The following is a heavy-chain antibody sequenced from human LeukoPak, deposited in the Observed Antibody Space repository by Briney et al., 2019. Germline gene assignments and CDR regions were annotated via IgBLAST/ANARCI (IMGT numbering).Heavy chain of an antibody. V-gene: IGHV3-74*01. D-gene: IGHD2-2*01. CDR1: GFTFSSYW. CDR2: INSDGSST. CDR3: AKSSDGSTSFDQ. Sequence: GGSLRLSCAASGFTFSSYWMHWVRQAPGKGLVWVSRINSDGSSTSYADSVKGRFTISRDNAKNTLYLQMNSLRAEDMALYYCAKSSDGSTSFDQWGQGTLVTVSS. J-gene: IGHJ4*02.